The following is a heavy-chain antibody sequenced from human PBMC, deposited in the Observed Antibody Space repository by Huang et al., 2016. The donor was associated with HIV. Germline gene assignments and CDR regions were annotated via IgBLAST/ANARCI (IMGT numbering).Heavy chain of an antibody. Sequence: EVQLVQSGAEVKRPGESLKISCKGSRYNFAGYWIGWVRQMPGKGLEWMGCIYFDESDARYRPSLQGQVTISADTSLYSSYLQWTSLRASDTAIFYCARRRRGGFDIWGQGTLVTVSS. CDR2: IYFDESDA. CDR3: ARRRRGGFDI. V-gene: IGHV5-51*03. J-gene: IGHJ3*02. D-gene: IGHD2-15*01. CDR1: RYNFAGYW.